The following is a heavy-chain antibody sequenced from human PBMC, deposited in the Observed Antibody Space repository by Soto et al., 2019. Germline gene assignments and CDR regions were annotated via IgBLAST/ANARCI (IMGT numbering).Heavy chain of an antibody. D-gene: IGHD6-25*01. V-gene: IGHV1-46*03. CDR3: ARALQYRRLPQNNWFDP. Sequence: ASLKVSCKASGYTFTSYYMHWVRQAPGQGLEWMGIINPSGGSTSYAQKFQGRVTMTRDTSTSTVYMELSSLRSEDTAVYYCARALQYRRLPQNNWFDPWGQGTLVTVSS. CDR2: INPSGGST. CDR1: GYTFTSYY. J-gene: IGHJ5*02.